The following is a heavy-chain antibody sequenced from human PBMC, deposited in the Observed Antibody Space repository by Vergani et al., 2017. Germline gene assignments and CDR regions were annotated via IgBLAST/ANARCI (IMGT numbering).Heavy chain of an antibody. CDR2: IYTSGST. J-gene: IGHJ4*02. Sequence: QVQLQESGPGLVKPSQTLSLTCTVSGGSLSSGSYYWSWIRQPAGKGLEWIGRIYTSGSTNYNPSLKSRVTISVDTSKNQFSLKLSSVTAADTAVYYCARDNRGYFDYWGQGTLVTVSS. V-gene: IGHV4-61*02. CDR1: GGSLSSGSYY. CDR3: ARDNRGYFDY. D-gene: IGHD2/OR15-2a*01.